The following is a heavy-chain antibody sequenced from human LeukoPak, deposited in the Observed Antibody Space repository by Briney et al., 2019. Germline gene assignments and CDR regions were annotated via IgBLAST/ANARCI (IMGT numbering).Heavy chain of an antibody. Sequence: PSETLSLTCTVSGGSISSYYWSWIRQPPGKGLEWIGYIYYSGSTNYNPSLKSRVTISVDTSKNQFSLKLSSVTAADTAVYYCARNAMLYYYMGVWGKGTTVTVSS. V-gene: IGHV4-59*01. CDR2: IYYSGST. J-gene: IGHJ6*03. CDR1: GGSISSYY. CDR3: ARNAMLYYYMGV. D-gene: IGHD2-2*01.